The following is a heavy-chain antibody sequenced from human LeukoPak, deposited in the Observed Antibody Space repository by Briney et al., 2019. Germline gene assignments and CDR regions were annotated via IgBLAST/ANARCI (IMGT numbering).Heavy chain of an antibody. CDR2: ISSSGSTI. Sequence: GVLRLSCSASGFTFSHYNMNWVRQAPGKGLEWVSYISSSGSTIYYADSVKGRFTISRDNAKNSLYLQVNSLRAEDTAVYYCARDIYGSGPPVGDTIDYWGQGTLVTVSS. V-gene: IGHV3-48*04. CDR3: ARDIYGSGPPVGDTIDY. CDR1: GFTFSHYN. D-gene: IGHD3-10*01. J-gene: IGHJ4*02.